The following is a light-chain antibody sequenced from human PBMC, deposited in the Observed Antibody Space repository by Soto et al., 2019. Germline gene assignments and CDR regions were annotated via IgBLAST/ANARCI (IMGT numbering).Light chain of an antibody. Sequence: DIQITQSPSSLSASVGDRVTITCRASQSISSYLNWYQQKPGKAPKLLIYAASSLQSGVPSRFSGSGSGTDFTLTISSRQAEDFESDYCQQSYSSRELGGGTKV. CDR1: QSISSY. J-gene: IGKJ4*02. V-gene: IGKV1-39*01. CDR2: AAS. CDR3: QQSYSSRE.